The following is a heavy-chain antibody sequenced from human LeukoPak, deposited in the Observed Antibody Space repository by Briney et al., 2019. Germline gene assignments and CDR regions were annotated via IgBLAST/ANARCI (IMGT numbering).Heavy chain of an antibody. J-gene: IGHJ6*02. CDR1: GFTFSSYA. Sequence: PGRSLRLSCAASGFTFSSYAMHWVRQAPGKGLEWVAVISYDGSNKYYADSVKGRFTISRDNSKNTLYLQMNSLRAEDTAVYYCAREITMVRGVIMGPPDVWGQGTTVTVSS. CDR3: AREITMVRGVIMGPPDV. D-gene: IGHD3-10*01. CDR2: ISYDGSNK. V-gene: IGHV3-30-3*01.